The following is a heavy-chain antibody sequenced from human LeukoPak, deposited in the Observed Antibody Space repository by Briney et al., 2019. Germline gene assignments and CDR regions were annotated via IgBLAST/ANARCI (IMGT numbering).Heavy chain of an antibody. Sequence: GGSLRLSCAASGFPFSTFSLNWLRRAPGKVLEWVSYISTISSIIYYADSVKGRFTISRDNAKNSLYLQMNSLRGEDTAVYYCARDAGYGDSVYWYFDLWGRGSLVTVSS. CDR3: ARDAGYGDSVYWYFDL. J-gene: IGHJ2*01. CDR2: ISTISSII. V-gene: IGHV3-48*01. D-gene: IGHD4-17*01. CDR1: GFPFSTFS.